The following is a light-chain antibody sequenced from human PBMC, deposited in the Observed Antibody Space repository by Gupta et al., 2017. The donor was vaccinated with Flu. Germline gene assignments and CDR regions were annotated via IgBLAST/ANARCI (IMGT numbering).Light chain of an antibody. CDR3: QQDNTYPFT. CDR2: GAS. J-gene: IGKJ5*01. CDR1: QGISGW. Sequence: DIQLTQSPSSLSASVGDRVTITCRASQGISGWLAWYQHQPGKAPKALIYGASTLQSGVPSRFSGSGSGIDFTLTISSLQPEDFATYFCQQDNTYPFTFGQGTXLEIK. V-gene: IGKV1D-16*01.